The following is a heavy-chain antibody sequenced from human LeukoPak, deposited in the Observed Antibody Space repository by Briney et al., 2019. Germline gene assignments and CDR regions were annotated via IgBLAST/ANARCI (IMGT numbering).Heavy chain of an antibody. CDR1: GGSISSGDYY. Sequence: PSETLSLTCTVSGGSISSGDYYCSWIRQPPGKGLEWIGYIYYSGSTYYNPSLKSRVTISVDTSKNQFSLKLSSVTAADTAVYYYARAVEITMIVVVSHFDYWGQGTLVTVSS. J-gene: IGHJ4*02. CDR2: IYYSGST. D-gene: IGHD3-22*01. V-gene: IGHV4-30-4*01. CDR3: ARAVEITMIVVVSHFDY.